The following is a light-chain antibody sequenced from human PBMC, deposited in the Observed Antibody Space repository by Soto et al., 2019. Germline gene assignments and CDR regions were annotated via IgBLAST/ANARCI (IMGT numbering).Light chain of an antibody. J-gene: IGKJ1*01. CDR3: QQYDTFPRT. CDR2: QTS. CDR1: QSVREW. Sequence: DVQMTQSPSTLSASVGDRVTITCRASQSVREWLAWFQQKPGKAPKLLISQTSTLESGIPARFGGGGSGTDFTLTISSLQPDDFATYYCQQYDTFPRTFGQGTKVEVK. V-gene: IGKV1-5*03.